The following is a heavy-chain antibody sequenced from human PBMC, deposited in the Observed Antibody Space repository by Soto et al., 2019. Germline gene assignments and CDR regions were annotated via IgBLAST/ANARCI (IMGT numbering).Heavy chain of an antibody. Sequence: SETLSLTCTVSGGSISSYYWSWIRQPPGKGLEWIGYIYYSGSTNYNPSLKSRVTISVETSKNQFSLKLSSVTAADTAVYYCARQFYGDYSYYYYMDVWGKGTTVTVSS. CDR3: ARQFYGDYSYYYYMDV. V-gene: IGHV4-59*08. CDR1: GGSISSYY. D-gene: IGHD4-17*01. J-gene: IGHJ6*03. CDR2: IYYSGST.